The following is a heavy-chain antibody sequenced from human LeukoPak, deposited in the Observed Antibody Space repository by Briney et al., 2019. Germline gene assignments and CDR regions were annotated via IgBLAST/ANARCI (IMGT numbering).Heavy chain of an antibody. Sequence: NPSETLSLTCAVSGGSISTYYWSWIRQPPGKGLEWIGYIYHSGITDYNPSLKSRVTISVDTSKNQFSLKLRSVTAADTAVYFCARDLNGSGSYFWYLDVWGRGTLVTVSS. CDR2: IYHSGIT. J-gene: IGHJ2*01. D-gene: IGHD3-10*01. V-gene: IGHV4-59*01. CDR3: ARDLNGSGSYFWYLDV. CDR1: GGSISTYY.